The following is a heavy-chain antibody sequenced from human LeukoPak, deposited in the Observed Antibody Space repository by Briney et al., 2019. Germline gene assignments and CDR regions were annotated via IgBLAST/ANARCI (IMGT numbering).Heavy chain of an antibody. CDR3: ARGYYCDS. CDR1: GDSVSRDTAR. CDR2: TYYRSKWYS. J-gene: IGHJ4*02. Sequence: SQTLSLTCAISGDSVSRDTARWNWIRQSPSRGLEWLGRTYYRSKWYSDFAPSVRSRITINPDTSKNQFSLQLSSVTPEDTAVYYCARGYYCDSWGQGTLVTVSS. V-gene: IGHV6-1*01.